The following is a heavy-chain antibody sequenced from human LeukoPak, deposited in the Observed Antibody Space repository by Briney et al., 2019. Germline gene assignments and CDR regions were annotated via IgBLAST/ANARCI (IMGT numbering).Heavy chain of an antibody. V-gene: IGHV4-4*07. Sequence: SETLSLTCTVSGGSITGYYWTWIRQPAGKGLEWIGRVSDTGRAYYNPSLERRVTISLDTSRNQFSLRLSSVTAADTAIYYCARRYSSSWYVGFFDPWGQGTLVTVSS. D-gene: IGHD6-13*01. CDR3: ARRYSSSWYVGFFDP. CDR1: GGSITGYY. CDR2: VSDTGRA. J-gene: IGHJ5*02.